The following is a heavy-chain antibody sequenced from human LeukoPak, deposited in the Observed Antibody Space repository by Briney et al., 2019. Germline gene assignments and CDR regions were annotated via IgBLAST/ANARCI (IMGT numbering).Heavy chain of an antibody. J-gene: IGHJ4*02. Sequence: PGRSLRLSCAASGFTFSSYGMHWVRQAPGKGLEWVSSISSSSSYIYYADSVKGRFTISRDNAKNSLYLQMNSLRAEDTAVYYCARDLESYCGGDCPLFDYWGQGTLVTVSS. D-gene: IGHD2-21*02. V-gene: IGHV3-21*01. CDR3: ARDLESYCGGDCPLFDY. CDR1: GFTFSSYG. CDR2: ISSSSSYI.